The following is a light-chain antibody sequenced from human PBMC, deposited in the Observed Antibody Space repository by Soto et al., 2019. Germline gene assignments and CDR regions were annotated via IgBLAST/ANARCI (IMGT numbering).Light chain of an antibody. J-gene: IGLJ2*01. Sequence: QSGLTQPASVSGSPGQSITMSCTGSTSDVGGYNLVSWYQQHPGKAPKLLISDDNKRPSGVSDRFSGSKSGNTASLTISGLQAEDEGDYYCSSYAGRTTLVFGGGTKLTVL. CDR2: DDN. CDR3: SSYAGRTTLV. V-gene: IGLV2-23*01. CDR1: TSDVGGYNL.